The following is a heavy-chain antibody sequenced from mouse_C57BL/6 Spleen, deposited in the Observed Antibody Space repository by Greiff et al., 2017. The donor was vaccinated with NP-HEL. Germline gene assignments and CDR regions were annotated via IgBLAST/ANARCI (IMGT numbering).Heavy chain of an antibody. CDR3: VSAYYSNYDAMDY. D-gene: IGHD2-5*01. Sequence: EVKLVESGGGLVQPKGSLKLSCAASGFSFNTYAMNWVRQAPGKGLEWVARIRSKSNNYATYYADSVKDRFTISRDDSESMLYLQMNNLKTEDTAMYYCVSAYYSNYDAMDYWGQGTSVTVSS. CDR1: GFSFNTYA. V-gene: IGHV10-1*01. CDR2: IRSKSNNYAT. J-gene: IGHJ4*01.